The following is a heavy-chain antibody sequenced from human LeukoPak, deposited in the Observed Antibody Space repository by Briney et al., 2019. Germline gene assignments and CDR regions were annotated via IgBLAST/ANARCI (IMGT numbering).Heavy chain of an antibody. J-gene: IGHJ6*02. Sequence: GGSLRLSCAASGFTFSGLWMNWVRQAPGTGLEWVDRIKTKTDGGTADYAEPVKGRFTISGDDSENTLYLQMNNLKTEDTAVYYCTTYRDPRVGPTYFHFYAMDVWGPGTTVTVSS. CDR1: GFTFSGLW. V-gene: IGHV3-15*01. D-gene: IGHD1-26*01. CDR3: TTYRDPRVGPTYFHFYAMDV. CDR2: IKTKTDGGTA.